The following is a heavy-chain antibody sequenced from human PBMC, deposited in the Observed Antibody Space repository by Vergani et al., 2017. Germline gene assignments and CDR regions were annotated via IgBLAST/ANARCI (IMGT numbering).Heavy chain of an antibody. V-gene: IGHV3-33*01. D-gene: IGHD3-10*01. CDR1: GFTFSSYG. J-gene: IGHJ5*02. CDR2: IWYDGSNK. CDR3: ARDKFPVRGGSWFDP. Sequence: QVQLVESGGGVVQPGRSLRLSCAASGFTFSSYGMHWVRQGPGKGLEWVAVIWYDGSNKYYTDSVKGRVTISRDNSKNTRYLQMNSLRAEETDGYYCARDKFPVRGGSWFDPWGQGTLVTVSA.